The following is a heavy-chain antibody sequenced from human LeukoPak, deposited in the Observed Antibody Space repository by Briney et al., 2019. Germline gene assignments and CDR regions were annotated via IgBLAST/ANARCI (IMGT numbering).Heavy chain of an antibody. Sequence: GESLKISCKGSGYSFTSYWIGWVRPVPGKGLGWMGIIYPGDSDTRYSPSFQGQVTISANKSISTAYLQWSSLKASDTAMYYCARHARHYYGSGSYEAKYYFDYWGQGTLVTVSS. J-gene: IGHJ4*02. CDR2: IYPGDSDT. D-gene: IGHD3-10*01. V-gene: IGHV5-51*01. CDR1: GYSFTSYW. CDR3: ARHARHYYGSGSYEAKYYFDY.